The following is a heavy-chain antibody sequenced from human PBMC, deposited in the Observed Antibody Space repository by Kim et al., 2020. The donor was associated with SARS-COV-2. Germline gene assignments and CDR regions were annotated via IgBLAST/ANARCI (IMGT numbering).Heavy chain of an antibody. V-gene: IGHV3-21*01. Sequence: YYADSVKGRFTITRDKAKNSLYLKMNSLRAEDTAVYYCARGCYYEWCFDYWGQGTLVTVSS. D-gene: IGHD3-22*01. CDR3: ARGCYYEWCFDY. J-gene: IGHJ4*02.